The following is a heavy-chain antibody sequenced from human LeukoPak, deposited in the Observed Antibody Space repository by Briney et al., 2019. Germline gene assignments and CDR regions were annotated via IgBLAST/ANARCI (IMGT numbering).Heavy chain of an antibody. V-gene: IGHV1-18*01. CDR1: GYTFSNFG. CDR3: ARDGTSTDDY. D-gene: IGHD1-26*01. Sequence: EASAKVSCKASGYTFSNFGISWVRQAPGQGLEWMGWISGNNDNPNYGQKFQGRFTVTTDSSTSTTYMELRNLRSDDTAVYYCARDGTSTDDYWGQGTLVTVSS. J-gene: IGHJ4*02. CDR2: ISGNNDNP.